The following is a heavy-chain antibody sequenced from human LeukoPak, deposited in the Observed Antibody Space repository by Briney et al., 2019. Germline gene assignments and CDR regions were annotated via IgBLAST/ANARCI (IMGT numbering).Heavy chain of an antibody. CDR2: ISSSSSYI. Sequence: GGSLRLSCAASGFTFSDYYMNWVRQAPGKGLEWVSSISSSSSYIYYADSVKGRFTISRDNAKNSLYLQMNSLRAEDTAVYYCARGISSSGYFFDYWGQGTLVTVSS. V-gene: IGHV3-21*01. CDR1: GFTFSDYY. J-gene: IGHJ4*02. D-gene: IGHD6-6*01. CDR3: ARGISSSGYFFDY.